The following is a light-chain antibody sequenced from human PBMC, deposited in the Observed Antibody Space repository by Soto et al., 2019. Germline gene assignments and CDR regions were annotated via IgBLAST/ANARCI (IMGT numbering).Light chain of an antibody. V-gene: IGLV1-44*01. CDR3: AAWDDSLDAVV. CDR2: TNN. J-gene: IGLJ2*01. CDR1: TSNLGGNT. Sequence: QSVLTQPPSVSGTPGHTVSISCSGSTSNLGGNTVNWYQQLPGTAPKLLIYTNNQRPSGVPDRFSGSKSGTSASLAISGLRSEDEDDFYCAAWDDSLDAVVFGGGTKLTVL.